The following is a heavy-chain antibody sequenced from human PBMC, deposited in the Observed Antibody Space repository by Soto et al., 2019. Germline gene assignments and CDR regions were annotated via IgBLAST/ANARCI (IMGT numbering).Heavy chain of an antibody. CDR1: GGNFNNYA. CDR2: IIPIIDTT. CDR3: ASEPRDRDAFRL. D-gene: IGHD2-21*01. Sequence: QVQLVQSGAEVKKPGSSVKVSCKASGGNFNNYAISWVRQAPAQGLQWMGGIIPIIDTTHYAQKLQGRVTISADRGRTTVYMELTGLTSDDSATYFCASEPRDRDAFRLWGQGTVVTVSS. J-gene: IGHJ3*01. V-gene: IGHV1-69*06.